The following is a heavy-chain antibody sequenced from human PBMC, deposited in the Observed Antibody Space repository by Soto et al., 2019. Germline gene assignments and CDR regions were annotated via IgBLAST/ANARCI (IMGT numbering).Heavy chain of an antibody. CDR2: IIPIFRTP. D-gene: IGHD1-1*01. V-gene: IGHV1-69*12. J-gene: IGHJ6*02. Sequence: QVQLVQSGAEVLKPGSSVKLSCKTSGDTFDTFAISWVRQAPGQGLEWMGGIIPIFRTPHYTQKFQCRVTITADVSTSTAYMELSRMRSEDTAVYYCARDKGRGQLGGNYYYALDVWGQGTTVTVSS. CDR1: GDTFDTFA. CDR3: ARDKGRGQLGGNYYYALDV.